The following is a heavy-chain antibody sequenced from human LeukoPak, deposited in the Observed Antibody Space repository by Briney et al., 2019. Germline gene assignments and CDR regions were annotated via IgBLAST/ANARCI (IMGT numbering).Heavy chain of an antibody. CDR2: IYTSGST. CDR1: GGSISSYY. J-gene: IGHJ4*02. Sequence: SETLSLTCTVSGGSISSYYWSWIRQPAGKGLEWIGRIYTSGSTNYNPSLKGRVTMSVDTSKNQFSLKLSSVTAADTAVYYCARVRYYDSSGYYPLFDYWGQGTLVTVSS. D-gene: IGHD3-22*01. V-gene: IGHV4-4*07. CDR3: ARVRYYDSSGYYPLFDY.